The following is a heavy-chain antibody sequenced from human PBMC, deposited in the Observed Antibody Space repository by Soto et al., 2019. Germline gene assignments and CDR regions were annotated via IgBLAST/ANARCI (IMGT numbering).Heavy chain of an antibody. J-gene: IGHJ4*02. CDR3: VHTSGSGNSACFDY. V-gene: IGHV2-5*02. Sequence: QITLKESGPPLVKPTQTLTLTCTFSGFSLSTSRVGVGWIRQPPGKALEWLALIYWDDDKRYSPSLKNRLTINKDTSKNQVVLTMTNADPVDTATYYCVHTSGSGNSACFDYWGQGTLVTVSS. D-gene: IGHD3-10*01. CDR1: GFSLSTSRVG. CDR2: IYWDDDK.